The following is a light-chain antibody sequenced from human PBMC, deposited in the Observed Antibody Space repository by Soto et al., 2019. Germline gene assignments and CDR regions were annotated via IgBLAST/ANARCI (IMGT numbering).Light chain of an antibody. J-gene: IGKJ1*01. Sequence: AIQMTQAPSSLSASVGDRVTITCRASQGVGDDLGWYQHRPGKAPKVLIYAASTLQSGVPSRFSGSGSGTFFTLTISSLQPDDSATYYCLQDQDYPHTFGPGTTLEIK. V-gene: IGKV1-6*01. CDR2: AAS. CDR3: LQDQDYPHT. CDR1: QGVGDD.